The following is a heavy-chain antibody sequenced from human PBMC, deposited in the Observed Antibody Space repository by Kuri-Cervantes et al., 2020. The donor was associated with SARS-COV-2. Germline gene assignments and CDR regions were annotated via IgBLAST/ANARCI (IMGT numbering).Heavy chain of an antibody. D-gene: IGHD3-22*01. Sequence: GSLRLSCAVYGGSFSGYYWSWIRQPPGKGPEWIGYIYYSGSTNYNPSLKSRVTISVDTSKNQFSLKLSSVTAADTAVYYCASISVAAERHSYYYDSSGYYAKPYYYGMDVWGQGTTVTVSS. V-gene: IGHV4-59*01. CDR1: GGSFSGYY. CDR3: ASISVAAERHSYYYDSSGYYAKPYYYGMDV. J-gene: IGHJ6*02. CDR2: IYYSGST.